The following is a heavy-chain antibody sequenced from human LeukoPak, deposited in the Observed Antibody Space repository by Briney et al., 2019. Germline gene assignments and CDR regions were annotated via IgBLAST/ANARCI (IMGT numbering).Heavy chain of an antibody. J-gene: IGHJ4*02. CDR1: GYTFTSYD. CDR2: MNPNSGNT. CDR3: ARGVRYFDWLSSPYFDY. D-gene: IGHD3-9*01. Sequence: ASVKVSCKASGYTFTSYDINWVRQATGQGLEWMGRMNPNSGNTGYAQKFQGRVTMTRNTSISTAYMELSSLRSEDTAVYYCARGVRYFDWLSSPYFDYWGQGTLVTVSS. V-gene: IGHV1-8*01.